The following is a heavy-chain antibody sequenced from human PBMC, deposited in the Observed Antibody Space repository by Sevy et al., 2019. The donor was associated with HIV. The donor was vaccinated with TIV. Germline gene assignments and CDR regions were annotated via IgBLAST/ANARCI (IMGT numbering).Heavy chain of an antibody. CDR1: GGSISSYF. Sequence: SETLSLTCSVSGGSISSYFWTWVRQSPGKGLEWIGNIYFTGNTDYIPSLKSRFTLSLDTSKSHFSLILNSVTAADTAVYYCARDSTTRPRVLDYWGQGTLVTVSS. CDR2: IYFTGNT. V-gene: IGHV4-59*01. CDR3: ARDSTTRPRVLDY. J-gene: IGHJ4*02. D-gene: IGHD1-1*01.